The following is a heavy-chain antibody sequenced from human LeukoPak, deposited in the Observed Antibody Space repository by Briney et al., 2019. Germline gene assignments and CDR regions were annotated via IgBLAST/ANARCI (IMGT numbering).Heavy chain of an antibody. Sequence: SETLSLTCSVSGGSISTYYWSWIRQPPGKGLEWIGYIYYFGNTDYNPSLKSQVTISVDTSKNQFSLNLRSVTAADTAVYYCAKLGSPRAFWGQGILVRVSS. J-gene: IGHJ4*02. D-gene: IGHD7-27*01. V-gene: IGHV4-59*01. CDR2: IYYFGNT. CDR1: GGSISTYY. CDR3: AKLGSPRAF.